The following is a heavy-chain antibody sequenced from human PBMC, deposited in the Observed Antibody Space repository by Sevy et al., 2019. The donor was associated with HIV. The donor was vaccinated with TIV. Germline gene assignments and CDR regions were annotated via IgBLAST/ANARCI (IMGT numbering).Heavy chain of an antibody. Sequence: GGSLRLSCAASGFTFSSYAMSWVRQAPGKGLEWVSAISGSGGSTYYADSVKGRFTISRDNSKNTLYLQMNSLRAEDTAVYYCAKDRLMIFGVDDAFDIWGQGTMVTVSS. CDR2: ISGSGGST. D-gene: IGHD3-3*01. CDR1: GFTFSSYA. V-gene: IGHV3-23*01. CDR3: AKDRLMIFGVDDAFDI. J-gene: IGHJ3*02.